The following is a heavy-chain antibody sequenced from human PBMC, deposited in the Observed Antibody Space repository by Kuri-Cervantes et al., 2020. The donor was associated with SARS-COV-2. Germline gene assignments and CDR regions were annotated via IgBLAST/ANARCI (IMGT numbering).Heavy chain of an antibody. Sequence: GESLKISCTASGFTFGDYAMSWFRQAPGKGLEWVAVISYDGSNKYYADSVKGRFTISRDNSKNTLYLQMNSLRAEDTAVYYCARDLHCSSTSCYSPWFDPWGQGTLVTVSS. V-gene: IGHV3-30-3*01. CDR3: ARDLHCSSTSCYSPWFDP. CDR2: ISYDGSNK. J-gene: IGHJ5*02. CDR1: GFTFGDYA. D-gene: IGHD2-2*01.